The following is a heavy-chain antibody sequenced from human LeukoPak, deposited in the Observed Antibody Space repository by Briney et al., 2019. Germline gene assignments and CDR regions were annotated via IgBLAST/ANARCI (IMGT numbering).Heavy chain of an antibody. D-gene: IGHD6-19*01. CDR3: ARGVSSSGWYSSLDP. J-gene: IGHJ5*02. CDR2: IYSGGST. Sequence: GGSLRLSCVASGFTFSHYSMNWVRQAPGKGLEWVSVIYSGGSTYYADSVKGRFTISRDNSKNTLYLQMNSLRAEDTAVYYCARGVSSSGWYSSLDPWGQGTLVTVSS. CDR1: GFTFSHYS. V-gene: IGHV3-53*01.